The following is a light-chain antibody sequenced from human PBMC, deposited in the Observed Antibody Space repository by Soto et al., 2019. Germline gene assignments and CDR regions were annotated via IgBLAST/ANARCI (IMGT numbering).Light chain of an antibody. V-gene: IGKV3-20*01. Sequence: EVVLTQSPGTLSLSPGERATLSCRASQSVSGSDLAWYQQKPGQAPRLLISGVSNRATGTPDRVSGSGSGTDFTLTISSLEPEGFAVFYCHQYGISPPTFGQGTKVEI. CDR2: GVS. J-gene: IGKJ1*01. CDR1: QSVSGSD. CDR3: HQYGISPPT.